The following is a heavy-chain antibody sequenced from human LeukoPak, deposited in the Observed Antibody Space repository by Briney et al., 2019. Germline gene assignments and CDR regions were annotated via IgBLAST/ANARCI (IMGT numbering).Heavy chain of an antibody. V-gene: IGHV4-59*12. CDR2: IYYSGDT. D-gene: IGHD2-15*01. CDR3: ARYRDSGGRLAFDI. CDR1: GGSISSYY. J-gene: IGHJ3*02. Sequence: PSETLSLTCTVSGGSISSYYWSWIRQPPGKGLEWIGYIYYSGDTNHNPSLESRVTLSVDTSKNQFSLRLSSVTAADTAIYYCARYRDSGGRLAFDIWGQGTMATVSS.